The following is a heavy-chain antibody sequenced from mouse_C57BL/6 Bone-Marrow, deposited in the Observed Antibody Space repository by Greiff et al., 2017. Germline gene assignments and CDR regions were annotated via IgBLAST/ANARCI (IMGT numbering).Heavy chain of an antibody. Sequence: VHVKQSGTVLARPGASVKMSCKTSGYTFTSYWMHWVKQRPGQGLEWIGAIYPGNGDTSYNQKFKGKAKLTAVTSASTAYMELSSLTNEDSAVYYCTSAFYYYGCCPGFAYWGQGTLVTVSA. V-gene: IGHV1-5*01. J-gene: IGHJ3*01. D-gene: IGHD1-1*01. CDR3: TSAFYYYGCCPGFAY. CDR1: GYTFTSYW. CDR2: IYPGNGDT.